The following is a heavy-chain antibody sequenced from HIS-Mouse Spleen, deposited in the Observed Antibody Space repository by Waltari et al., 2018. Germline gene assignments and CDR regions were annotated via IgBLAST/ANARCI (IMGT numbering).Heavy chain of an antibody. D-gene: IGHD6-13*01. CDR3: ARDYPIAAAGTFAFDI. V-gene: IGHV4-38-2*02. J-gene: IGHJ3*02. CDR1: GYSISRGYY. CDR2: IYHSGST. Sequence: QVQLQESGPGLVKPSETLSLTCTVSGYSISRGYYWGWLRQPPGKGLEWIGSIYHSGSTYYNPSLKSRVTISVDTSKNQFSLKLSSVTAADTAVYYCARDYPIAAAGTFAFDIWGQGTMVTVSS.